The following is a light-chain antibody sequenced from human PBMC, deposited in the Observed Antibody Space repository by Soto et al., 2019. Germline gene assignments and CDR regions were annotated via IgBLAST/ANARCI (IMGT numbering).Light chain of an antibody. CDR3: HQYGTSPWT. V-gene: IGKV3-20*01. CDR2: GAS. CDR1: QSVSSSY. J-gene: IGKJ1*01. Sequence: EIVLTQSPGTLSLSPGERATLSCRDSQSVSSSYLAWYQQKPGQAPRLLIYGASSRATGIPDRFSGSGSGTDFTLTISRLEPEDFAVYYCHQYGTSPWTFGQGTKVEIK.